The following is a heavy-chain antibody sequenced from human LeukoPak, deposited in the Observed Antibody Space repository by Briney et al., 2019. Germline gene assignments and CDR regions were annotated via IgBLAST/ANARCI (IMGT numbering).Heavy chain of an antibody. D-gene: IGHD3-10*01. CDR1: GYTRDGYA. CDR2: IRWNIGSI. J-gene: IGHJ6*04. Sequence: SLRLSCAAPGYTRDGYAMRSGRPAPQKSLEWVSGIRWNIGSIGSADSVKGRFTISTDNAKNSLYLQMNILRAANTSLCNSAKGWFGATPCYYGMEVWGEGTTVTVSS. V-gene: IGHV3-9*01. CDR3: AKGWFGATPCYYGMEV.